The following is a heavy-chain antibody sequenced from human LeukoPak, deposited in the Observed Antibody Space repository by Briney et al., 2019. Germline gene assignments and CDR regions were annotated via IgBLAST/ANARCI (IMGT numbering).Heavy chain of an antibody. CDR3: ARDDSSIYYYYGMDV. Sequence: GGSLRLSCAASGFTFSSYWMSWVRQAPGKGLEWVAVIWYDGSNKYYADSVKGRFTISRDNSKNTLYLQMNSLRAEDTAVYYCARDDSSIYYYYGMDVWGQGTTVTVSS. V-gene: IGHV3-33*08. J-gene: IGHJ6*02. CDR2: IWYDGSNK. CDR1: GFTFSSYW. D-gene: IGHD2-21*01.